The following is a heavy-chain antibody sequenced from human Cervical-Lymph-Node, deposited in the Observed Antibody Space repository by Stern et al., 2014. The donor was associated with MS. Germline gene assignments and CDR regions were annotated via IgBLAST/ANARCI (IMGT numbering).Heavy chain of an antibody. D-gene: IGHD3-22*01. CDR1: GGTFSSYA. J-gene: IGHJ4*02. Sequence: MQLVESGAEVKKPGSSVKVSCKASGGTFSSYAISWVRQAPGQGLQWMGGIIPIFGTTNYAQKFKGRVTITADESTSTAYMELSSLRSEDTAVYYCARDHSYDSSGYADQWGQGTLVTVSS. CDR3: ARDHSYDSSGYADQ. CDR2: IIPIFGTT. V-gene: IGHV1-69*01.